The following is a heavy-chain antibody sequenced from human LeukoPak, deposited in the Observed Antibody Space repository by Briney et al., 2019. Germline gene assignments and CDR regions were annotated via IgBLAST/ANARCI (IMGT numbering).Heavy chain of an antibody. Sequence: PGGSLRLSCAASGFSFSSYSMNWVRQAPGKGLEWVSYISSGSGTTYSADSVKGRFTISRDNAKNSLYLQMNSLRAEDTAVYYCARDVVGIYCSSTSCYGMDVRGQGTTVTVSS. CDR1: GFSFSSYS. CDR3: ARDVVGIYCSSTSCYGMDV. D-gene: IGHD2-2*01. V-gene: IGHV3-48*01. CDR2: ISSGSGTT. J-gene: IGHJ6*02.